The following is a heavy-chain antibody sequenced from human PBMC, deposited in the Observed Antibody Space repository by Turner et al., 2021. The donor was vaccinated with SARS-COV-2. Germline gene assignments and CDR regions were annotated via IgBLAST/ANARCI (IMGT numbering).Heavy chain of an antibody. CDR2: ISGNGDST. Sequence: EVQLLVSGGGLIQPGGSLRLSCAASGFTFSRYAMSWVRQAPGKGLEWVSSISGNGDSTYYADSVKGRFTISRDNSKNTLYLQMHSLRAEDTAVYYCAKDLAAYYDSSGYSYYYGVDVWGQGTTVTVSS. D-gene: IGHD3-22*01. V-gene: IGHV3-23*01. CDR3: AKDLAAYYDSSGYSYYYGVDV. CDR1: GFTFSRYA. J-gene: IGHJ6*02.